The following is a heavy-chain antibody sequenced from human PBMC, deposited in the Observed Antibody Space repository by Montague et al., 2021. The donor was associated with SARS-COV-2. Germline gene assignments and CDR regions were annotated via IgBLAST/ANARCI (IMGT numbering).Heavy chain of an antibody. CDR1: GGSINSYY. J-gene: IGHJ6*02. CDR3: ARNLVVQYWYRMDV. CDR2: INYSGST. V-gene: IGHV4-59*01. D-gene: IGHD2-15*01. Sequence: SETLSLTCTVAGGSINSYYWSWIRQPPGKGLEWIGYINYSGSTNYNPSLKSRATISVDTSKNQFSLKLSSVTAADTAVYYCARNLVVQYWYRMDVWGQGTTVTVSS.